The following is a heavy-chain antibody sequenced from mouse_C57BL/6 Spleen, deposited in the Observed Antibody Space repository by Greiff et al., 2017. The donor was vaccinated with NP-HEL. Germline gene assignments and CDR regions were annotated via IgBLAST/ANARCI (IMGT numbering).Heavy chain of an antibody. J-gene: IGHJ3*01. CDR2: ISSGSSTI. Sequence: EVKLVESGGGLVKPGGSLKLSCAASGFTFSDFGMHWVRQAPEKGLEWVAYISSGSSTIYYADTVKGRFTISRDNAKNTLFLHMTSLRSEDTAMYYCATYYYGSSYLAWFAYWGQGTLVTVSA. D-gene: IGHD1-1*01. CDR1: GFTFSDFG. V-gene: IGHV5-17*01. CDR3: ATYYYGSSYLAWFAY.